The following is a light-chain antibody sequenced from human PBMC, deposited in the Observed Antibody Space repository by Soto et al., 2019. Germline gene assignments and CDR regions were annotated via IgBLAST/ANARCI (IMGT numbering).Light chain of an antibody. CDR2: DAS. CDR1: QDLSNY. V-gene: IGKV1-33*01. Sequence: DIQMTQSPSSLSASVGDRVTITCQASQDLSNYLNWYQQKPGKAPQLLIYDASNLETGVPSRFSGSGSGTDCTFTISSLQPGDIATYYFQPYDNLRVTFGPGTKVDIK. J-gene: IGKJ3*01. CDR3: QPYDNLRVT.